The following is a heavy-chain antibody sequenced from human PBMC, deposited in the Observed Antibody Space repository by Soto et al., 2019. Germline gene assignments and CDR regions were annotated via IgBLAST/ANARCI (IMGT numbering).Heavy chain of an antibody. V-gene: IGHV1-18*01. CDR2: SAPYTGNA. CDR1: GYSFMNYC. Sequence: ASVKVSCKASGYSFMNYCISWMRQAPGQRLEWVAWSAPYTGNAIYAQNVQGRVPVTADRSTSTAYMEVRSLTTDDTALYYCARTGGDCTQGVCYDSWGQGTLVTVSS. D-gene: IGHD2-8*01. J-gene: IGHJ4*02. CDR3: ARTGGDCTQGVCYDS.